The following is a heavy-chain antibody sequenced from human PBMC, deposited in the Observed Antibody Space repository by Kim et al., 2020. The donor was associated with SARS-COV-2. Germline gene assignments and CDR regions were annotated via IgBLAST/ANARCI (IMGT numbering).Heavy chain of an antibody. CDR1: GFTFSSYG. CDR3: AKDITGSGSYSEI. D-gene: IGHD3-10*01. V-gene: IGHV3-30*18. Sequence: GGSLRLSCAASGFTFSSYGMHWVRQAPGKGLEWVAVISYDGSNKYYADSVKGRFTISRDNSKNTLYLQMNSLRAEDTAVYYCAKDITGSGSYSEIWGQGTMVTVSS. J-gene: IGHJ3*02. CDR2: ISYDGSNK.